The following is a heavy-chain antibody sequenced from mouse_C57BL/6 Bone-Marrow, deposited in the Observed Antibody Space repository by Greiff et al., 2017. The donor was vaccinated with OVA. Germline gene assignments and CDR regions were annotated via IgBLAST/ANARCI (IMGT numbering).Heavy chain of an antibody. CDR2: INPSTGGT. D-gene: IGHD3-2*02. J-gene: IGHJ3*01. V-gene: IGHV1-42*01. CDR1: GYSFTGYY. CDR3: ARRTAQATWFAY. Sequence: EVKLVESGPELVKPGASVKISCKASGYSFTGYYMNWVKQSPEKSLEWIGEINPSTGGTTYNQKLKAKATLTVDKSSSTAYMQLKSLTSEDSAVYYCARRTAQATWFAYWGQGTLVTVSA.